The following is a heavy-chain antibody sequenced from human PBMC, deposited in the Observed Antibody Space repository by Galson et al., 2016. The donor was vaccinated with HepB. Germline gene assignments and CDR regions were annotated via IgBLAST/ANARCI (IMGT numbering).Heavy chain of an antibody. J-gene: IGHJ2*01. D-gene: IGHD5-18*01. Sequence: ETLSLTCTVSGDSNKVHYRSWIRQPPGKGLEWIGYVHSSGSSFYNPSLRGRVTISVDTSKNHFSLKLDSVTAADTAVYYCARGTLSCTGNSSFYQYFDLWGRGILVSVSS. CDR2: VHSSGSS. CDR1: GDSNKVHY. CDR3: ARGTLSCTGNSSFYQYFDL. V-gene: IGHV4-59*11.